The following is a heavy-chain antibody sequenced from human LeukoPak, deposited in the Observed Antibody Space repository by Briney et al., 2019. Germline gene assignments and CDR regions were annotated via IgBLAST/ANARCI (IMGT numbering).Heavy chain of an antibody. D-gene: IGHD1-7*01. V-gene: IGHV4-38-2*02. CDR2: IYHSGST. CDR3: ARVVTGTTSNWFDP. CDR1: GYSISSGYY. J-gene: IGHJ5*02. Sequence: PSETLSLTCTVTGYSISSGYYWGWIRQPPGKGLEWIGSIYHSGSTYYNPSLKSRVTISVDTSTNQFSLKLSSVTAADTAVYYCARVVTGTTSNWFDPWGQGTLVTVSS.